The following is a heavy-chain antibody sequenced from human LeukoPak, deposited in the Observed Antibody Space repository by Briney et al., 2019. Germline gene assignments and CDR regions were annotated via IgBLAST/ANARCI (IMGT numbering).Heavy chain of an antibody. Sequence: GRSLRLSCAASGLTFSSYGMHWVRQAPGKGLEWVAVIWYDGSNKYYADSVKGRFTISRDNSKNTLYLQMNSLRAEDTAVYYCAREATAAGTKLYYYYYMDVWGKGTTVTVSS. CDR3: AREATAAGTKLYYYYYMDV. CDR2: IWYDGSNK. J-gene: IGHJ6*03. D-gene: IGHD6-13*01. V-gene: IGHV3-33*01. CDR1: GLTFSSYG.